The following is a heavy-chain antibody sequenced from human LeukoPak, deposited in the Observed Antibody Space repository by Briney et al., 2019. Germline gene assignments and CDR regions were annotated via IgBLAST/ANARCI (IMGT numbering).Heavy chain of an antibody. D-gene: IGHD4-17*01. CDR3: ARGELTTVTYHDASDI. CDR1: GYTFTGYY. V-gene: IGHV1-2*02. Sequence: ASVKVSCKASGYTFTGYYMHWVRQAPGQGLEWMGWINPNSGGTNYAQKFQGRVTMTRDTSISTAYMELSRLRSDDTAVYYCARGELTTVTYHDASDIWGQGTMVTVSS. CDR2: INPNSGGT. J-gene: IGHJ3*02.